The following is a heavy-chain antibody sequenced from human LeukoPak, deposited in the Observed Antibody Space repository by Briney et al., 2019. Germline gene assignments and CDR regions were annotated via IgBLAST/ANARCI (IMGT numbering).Heavy chain of an antibody. CDR1: GGTFSSYA. Sequence: GASVKVSCKASGGTFSSYAISWVRQAPGQGLEWMGGIIPIFGTANYAQKFQGRVTITTDESTGTAYMELSSPRSEDTAVYYCARDIWGSDSSGYWGQGTLVTVSS. CDR2: IIPIFGTA. CDR3: ARDIWGSDSSGY. V-gene: IGHV1-69*05. D-gene: IGHD3-22*01. J-gene: IGHJ4*02.